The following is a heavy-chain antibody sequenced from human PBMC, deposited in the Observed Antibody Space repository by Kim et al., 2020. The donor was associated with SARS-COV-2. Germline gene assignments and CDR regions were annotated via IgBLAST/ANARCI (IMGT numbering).Heavy chain of an antibody. D-gene: IGHD4-17*01. CDR3: ASEDYGDDAGNWFDP. J-gene: IGHJ5*02. CDR1: GGTFSTYA. Sequence: SVKVSCKISGGTFSTYAFSWVRRAPGQGLEWMGNIIPILDSTLYAQHFQDRVTISADESTATVYMDLHSLTSDDTAMYYCASEDYGDDAGNWFDPWGQGTLVTVSS. V-gene: IGHV1-69*11. CDR2: IIPILDST.